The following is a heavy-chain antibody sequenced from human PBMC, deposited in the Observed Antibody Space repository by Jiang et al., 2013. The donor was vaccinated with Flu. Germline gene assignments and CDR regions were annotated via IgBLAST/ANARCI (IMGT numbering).Heavy chain of an antibody. D-gene: IGHD2-15*01. Sequence: KPTQTLTLTCTFSGFSLSTSGVGVGWIRQPPGKALECLAVIYWDDDKRYSPSLKSRLTITKDTSKKQVVVTMTNMDPVDTATYYCAYRRCSGGSCYFDSWGQGTLVIVSS. CDR2: IYWDDDK. J-gene: IGHJ4*02. V-gene: IGHV2-5*02. CDR1: GFSLSTSGVG. CDR3: AYRRCSGGSCYFDS.